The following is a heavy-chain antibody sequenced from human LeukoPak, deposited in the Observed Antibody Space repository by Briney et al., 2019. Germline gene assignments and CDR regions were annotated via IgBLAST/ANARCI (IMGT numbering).Heavy chain of an antibody. CDR2: IYRSGST. CDR3: ARGVSSGWNGRSFDY. D-gene: IGHD6-19*01. J-gene: IGHJ4*02. Sequence: SQTLSLTCTVSGGSISSGGYYWSWIRQPPGKGLEWIGYIYRSGSTYYNPSLKSRVTISVDRSKNQFSLKLSSVTAADTAVYYCARGVSSGWNGRSFDYWGQGTLVTVSS. V-gene: IGHV4-30-2*01. CDR1: GGSISSGGYY.